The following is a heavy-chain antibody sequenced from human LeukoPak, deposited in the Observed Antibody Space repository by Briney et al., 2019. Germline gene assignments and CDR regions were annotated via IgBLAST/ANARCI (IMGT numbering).Heavy chain of an antibody. D-gene: IGHD2-8*01. V-gene: IGHV4-4*09. CDR2: FYTSANT. Sequence: PSETLSLTCTVSGDSVSGYYGSWIRQPPGKGLEWIGYFYTSANTNYNPSLKSRVTMSVDTSKNQFSLKLSSVTAADTAVYYCAMGLRDEERHYGYYYMDVWGKGTTVNVSS. CDR1: GDSVSGYY. CDR3: AMGLRDEERHYGYYYMDV. J-gene: IGHJ6*03.